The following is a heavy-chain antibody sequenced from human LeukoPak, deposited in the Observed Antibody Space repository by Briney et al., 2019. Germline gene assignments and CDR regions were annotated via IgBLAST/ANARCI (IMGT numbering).Heavy chain of an antibody. Sequence: GGSLRLSCAASGFTFSSYWMHWVRQAPGKGLVRVSSINSNEGSTTYADSVKGRFTTSRDNAKNTLYLQMNSLRAEDTAVYYCARVKGELNFDYWGQGTLVTVSS. CDR3: ARVKGELNFDY. J-gene: IGHJ4*02. D-gene: IGHD1-26*01. CDR2: INSNEGST. CDR1: GFTFSSYW. V-gene: IGHV3-74*01.